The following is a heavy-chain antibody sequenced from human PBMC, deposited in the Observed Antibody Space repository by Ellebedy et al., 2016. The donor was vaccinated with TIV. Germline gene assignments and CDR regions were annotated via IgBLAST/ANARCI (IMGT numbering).Heavy chain of an antibody. CDR3: ARETYNDVDLKLWGIFDI. CDR2: IAIASTT. D-gene: IGHD3-10*01. CDR1: ELTVTSNF. Sequence: GGSLRLSCAASELTVTSNFMSWVRQAPGKGLAWVSTIAIASTTYYADSAKGRFTISRDNSKNTLEIQMNSLRAEDTAVYYCARETYNDVDLKLWGIFDIWGQGTMVTVSS. J-gene: IGHJ3*02. V-gene: IGHV3-66*01.